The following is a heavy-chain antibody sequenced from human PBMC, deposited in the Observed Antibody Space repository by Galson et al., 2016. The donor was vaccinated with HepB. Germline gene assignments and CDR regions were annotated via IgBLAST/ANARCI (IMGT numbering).Heavy chain of an antibody. CDR3: ASEGNYYTLDY. V-gene: IGHV1-3*01. Sequence: SVKVSCKASAYTFTNYAIHWVRQAPGQGLDWMGWIIPGNGDTKYSQTFQGRVTITRDTSAKTAYMELSSLRSEDTAGYFCASEGNYYTLDYWGQGTLVTVSS. J-gene: IGHJ4*02. D-gene: IGHD1-26*01. CDR1: AYTFTNYA. CDR2: IIPGNGDT.